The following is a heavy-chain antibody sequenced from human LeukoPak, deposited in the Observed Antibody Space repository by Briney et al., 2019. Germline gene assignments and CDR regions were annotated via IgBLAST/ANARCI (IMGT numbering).Heavy chain of an antibody. J-gene: IGHJ4*02. CDR3: ARALTSSWYGDY. Sequence: GGSLRLSCSASGFTFSGYSMNWLPQAPGKGLEWVSYISSSSGNIYYADSVKGRFTISRDNAKNSLYLQMNSLRAEDTAVYYCARALTSSWYGDYWGQGTLVTVSS. CDR2: ISSSSGNI. CDR1: GFTFSGYS. V-gene: IGHV3-48*01. D-gene: IGHD6-13*01.